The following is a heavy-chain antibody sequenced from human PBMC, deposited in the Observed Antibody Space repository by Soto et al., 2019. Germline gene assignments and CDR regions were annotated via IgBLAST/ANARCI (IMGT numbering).Heavy chain of an antibody. V-gene: IGHV5-10-1*03. CDR2: IAPSDSYI. CDR3: SRRGSSSSFFYDS. CDR1: GYSFTSSW. Sequence: EVQLVQSGAEVKKPGESLRISCQGSGYSFTSSWISWVRQMPGEGLEWMGRIAPSDSYINYSPSFQGSVTISADKSISTAYLQWSSLKASDTAMYYCSRRGSSSSFFYDSWGQGTLVTGSS. J-gene: IGHJ4*02. D-gene: IGHD6-6*01.